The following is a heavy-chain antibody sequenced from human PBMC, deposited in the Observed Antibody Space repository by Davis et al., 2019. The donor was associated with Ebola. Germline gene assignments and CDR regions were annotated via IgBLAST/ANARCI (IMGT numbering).Heavy chain of an antibody. CDR2: IYSGGST. D-gene: IGHD6-19*01. Sequence: GESLKISCAASGFTVSSNYMSWLRQAPGKGLEWVSVIYSGGSTYYADSVKGRFTISRDNSKNTLYLQMNSLRAEDTAVYYCAAGYSSGWNIYWGQGTLVTVSS. J-gene: IGHJ4*02. CDR3: AAGYSSGWNIY. CDR1: GFTVSSNY. V-gene: IGHV3-66*01.